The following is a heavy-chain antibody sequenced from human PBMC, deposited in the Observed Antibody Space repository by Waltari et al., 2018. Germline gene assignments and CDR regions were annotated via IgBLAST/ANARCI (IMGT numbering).Heavy chain of an antibody. D-gene: IGHD5-18*01. V-gene: IGHV3-30*02. CDR1: GFIFSSYG. Sequence: ESGGGVVQPGGSLRLSCAASGFIFSSYGVHCVRQAPGKGLEWVAFIHYDGTNKYYADSVKGRFTVSRDNSKNTLYLQMNNLRTEDTAVYYCAKDGGDGYNSGGWYFDLWGRGTLVTVSS. CDR2: IHYDGTNK. J-gene: IGHJ2*01. CDR3: AKDGGDGYNSGGWYFDL.